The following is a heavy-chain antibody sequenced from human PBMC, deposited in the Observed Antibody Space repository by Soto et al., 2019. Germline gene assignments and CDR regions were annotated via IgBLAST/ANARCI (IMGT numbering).Heavy chain of an antibody. CDR3: ARDDIVVVPAADYGMDV. J-gene: IGHJ6*02. CDR1: GGTFSSYA. V-gene: IGHV1-69*01. CDR2: IIPIFGTA. D-gene: IGHD2-2*01. Sequence: QVQLVQSGAEVKKPGSSVKVSCKASGGTFSSYAISWVRQAPGQGLEWMGGIIPIFGTANYAQKFQGRVTITADESTSTAYMELSSLRSEDTAVYYCARDDIVVVPAADYGMDVWGQGTTVTASS.